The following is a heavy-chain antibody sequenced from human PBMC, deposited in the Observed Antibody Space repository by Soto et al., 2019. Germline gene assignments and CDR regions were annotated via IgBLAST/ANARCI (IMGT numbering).Heavy chain of an antibody. CDR2: ICYSGST. CDR1: GGSISTYY. J-gene: IGHJ6*02. D-gene: IGHD6-19*01. CDR3: ASDRSSGWDQGYGMDV. V-gene: IGHV4-59*01. Sequence: PSETLSLTCTVSGGSISTYYWSWIRQPPGKGLEWIGYICYSGSTSYNPSLKSRVTISVDTSKNQFSLKLRSVTAADTAVYYCASDRSSGWDQGYGMDVWGQGTTVTVS.